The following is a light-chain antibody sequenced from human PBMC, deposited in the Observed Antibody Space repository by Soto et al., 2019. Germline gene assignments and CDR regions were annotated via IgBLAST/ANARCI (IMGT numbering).Light chain of an antibody. CDR1: QSVSSSY. V-gene: IGKV3-20*01. Sequence: ELVLTHSPGTLSLSPGERATLSCRASQSVSSSYLAWYQQKPGQAPRLLIYGASSRATGIPDRFSGSGSGTDFTLTISRLEPEDFGVYYCQQYGNSPFNFGGGTKVDIK. CDR2: GAS. J-gene: IGKJ4*01. CDR3: QQYGNSPFN.